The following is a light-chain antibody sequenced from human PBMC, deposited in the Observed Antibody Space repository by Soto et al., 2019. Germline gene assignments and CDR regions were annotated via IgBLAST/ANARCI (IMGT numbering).Light chain of an antibody. CDR1: QRVGSY. Sequence: EIVLTQSPATLSLSPGERATLSCRASQRVGSYLAWYQQKPGQAPRLLVYDVSNRATGIPARFSGGGSGTDFTLTISNLEPEDFAVYYCQQRSDWPWTFGQGTKVDIK. CDR2: DVS. V-gene: IGKV3-11*01. J-gene: IGKJ1*01. CDR3: QQRSDWPWT.